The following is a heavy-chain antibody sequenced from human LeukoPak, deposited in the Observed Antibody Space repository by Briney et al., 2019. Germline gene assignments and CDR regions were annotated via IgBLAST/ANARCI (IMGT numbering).Heavy chain of an antibody. CDR1: GGSISSYY. J-gene: IGHJ4*02. V-gene: IGHV4-59*08. Sequence: PSETLSLTCTVSGGSISSYYWSWIRQPPGKGLEWIGYINYSGSTKYNPSLKSRVTISVDTSRNQFSLKLTSVTAADTAVYYCANVPTLWGQGALVTVSS. CDR2: INYSGST. CDR3: ANVPTL.